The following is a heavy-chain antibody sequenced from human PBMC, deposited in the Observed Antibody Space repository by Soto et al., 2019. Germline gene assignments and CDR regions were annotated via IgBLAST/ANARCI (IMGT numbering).Heavy chain of an antibody. J-gene: IGHJ3*01. Sequence: QDQLVQAGAEVKKPGASVKVSCKASVFTSSGISWVRQAPGQRLEWMGWISTHNGNTIYAQKFQGRVIMTMDTSTYTVYMELRSLRPDDTAVYLCASEGILGLFDAYDLWGQGTMVTVSS. CDR1: VFTSSG. CDR2: ISTHNGNT. CDR3: ASEGILGLFDAYDL. D-gene: IGHD3-3*01. V-gene: IGHV1-18*04.